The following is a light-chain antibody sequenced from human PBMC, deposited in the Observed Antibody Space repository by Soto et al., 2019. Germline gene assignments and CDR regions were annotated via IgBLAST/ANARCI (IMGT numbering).Light chain of an antibody. CDR3: HQANSYPHT. J-gene: IGKJ2*01. V-gene: IGKV1-17*01. CDR1: EGIRDY. CDR2: HAS. Sequence: IQVTQSPSSLSASVGDRVTITCRATEGIRDYLGWYQQKPGEAPKLLIYHASRLRSGVPSRFSGSGFGTDFTLTISGLQPEDFATYYCHQANSYPHTLGQGTKLEIK.